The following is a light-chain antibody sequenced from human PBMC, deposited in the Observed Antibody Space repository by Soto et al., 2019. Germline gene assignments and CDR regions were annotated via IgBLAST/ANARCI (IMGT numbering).Light chain of an antibody. CDR3: QQYGSSGT. V-gene: IGKV2-28*01. Sequence: IVMTQSPLSLPVTPGEPASISCRSSQSLLHSNGYNYLDWYLQKPGQSPQLLVYLGFNRASGVPDRFIGSGSGTYFTLKISRVEAEDVGVYYCQQYGSSGTFGQGTKVDIK. J-gene: IGKJ1*01. CDR1: QSLLHSNGYNY. CDR2: LGF.